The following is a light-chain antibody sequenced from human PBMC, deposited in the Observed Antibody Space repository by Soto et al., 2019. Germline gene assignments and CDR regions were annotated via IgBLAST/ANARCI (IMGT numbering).Light chain of an antibody. CDR2: NNN. Sequence: QSVLTQPPSASGTPGQRVTISCSGSSSNIGGNPVNWYQQLPGTAPKLLIYNNNQRPSGVPDRFSGSKSGTSASLAISGLQSGDEADYYCAAWHDSLNGPVFGGGTKSPS. CDR1: SSNIGGNP. V-gene: IGLV1-44*01. J-gene: IGLJ3*02. CDR3: AAWHDSLNGPV.